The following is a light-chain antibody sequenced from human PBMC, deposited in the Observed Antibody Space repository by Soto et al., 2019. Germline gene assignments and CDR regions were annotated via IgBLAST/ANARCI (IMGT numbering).Light chain of an antibody. CDR1: SSDLRAYNS. CDR3: CSSAPESTSV. V-gene: IGLV2-23*01. J-gene: IGLJ1*01. CDR2: KGT. Sequence: HSVLAQPPSVSGSPGQSITISCTGTSSDLRAYNSVSWYQQHPHRAPQVIIYKGTQRPSRVSNRCSVSTSVHAASLTISALQVDDEDDYFGCSSAPESTSVF.